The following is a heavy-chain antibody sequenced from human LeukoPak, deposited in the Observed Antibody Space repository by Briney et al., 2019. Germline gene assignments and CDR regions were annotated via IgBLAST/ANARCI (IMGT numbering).Heavy chain of an antibody. V-gene: IGHV3-11*06. CDR3: ASLTVVTELDY. J-gene: IGHJ4*02. D-gene: IGHD4-23*01. CDR2: ISSSSSYI. CDR1: GFTFSDYY. Sequence: AGGSLRLSCAASGFTFSDYYMSWIRQAPGKGLEWVSSISSSSSYIYYADSVKGRFTISRDNAKNSLYLQMNSLRAEDTAVYYCASLTVVTELDYWGQGTLVTVSS.